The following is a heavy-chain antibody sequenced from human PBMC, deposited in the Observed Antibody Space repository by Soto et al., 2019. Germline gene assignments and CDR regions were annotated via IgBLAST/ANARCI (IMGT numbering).Heavy chain of an antibody. J-gene: IGHJ4*02. Sequence: QITLNESGPTVVRPTETLTLTCRFSGFSLTTSGVGVGWIRQSPGKAPEWLALIYWDDDKRYSASLKSRLTITKDTSKNQVVLTVSDLDPTDTATYYCAHRVLRTVCGWVTTTAIYFDFWGQGTPVAVSS. V-gene: IGHV2-5*02. CDR2: IYWDDDK. CDR3: AHRVLRTVCGWVTTTAIYFDF. D-gene: IGHD3-3*01. CDR1: GFSLTTSGVG.